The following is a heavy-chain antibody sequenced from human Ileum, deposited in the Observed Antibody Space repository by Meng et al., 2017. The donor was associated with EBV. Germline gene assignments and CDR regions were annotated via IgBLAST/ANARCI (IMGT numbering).Heavy chain of an antibody. CDR2: MNSNSGNT. J-gene: IGHJ5*02. CDR1: GYTFINHD. Sequence: QGQLVQPGVELKKPVASVKVSCKASGYTFINHDIDWFRQAPGQGLEWMGWMNSNSGNTGYGQKFQDRVTMTRNTSISTAYMELSSLTSEDTALYYCARGSGAGGRDWFDPWGQGTLVTVSS. V-gene: IGHV1-8*02. CDR3: ARGSGAGGRDWFDP. D-gene: IGHD3-16*01.